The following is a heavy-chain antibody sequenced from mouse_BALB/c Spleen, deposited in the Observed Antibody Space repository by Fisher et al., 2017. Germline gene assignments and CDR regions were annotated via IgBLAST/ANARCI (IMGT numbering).Heavy chain of an antibody. V-gene: IGHV5-17*02. D-gene: IGHD2-10*02. CDR3: ARTYGNYYYAMDY. J-gene: IGHJ4*01. Sequence: RFTISRDNPKNTLFLQMTSLRSEDTAMYYCARTYGNYYYAMDYWGQGTSVTVSS.